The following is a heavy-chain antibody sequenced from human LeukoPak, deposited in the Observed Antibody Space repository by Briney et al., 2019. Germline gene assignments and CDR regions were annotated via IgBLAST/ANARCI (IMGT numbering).Heavy chain of an antibody. D-gene: IGHD3-22*01. CDR2: ISGSGGST. CDR3: AKDRSISYYYDSSGYYEPADYFDY. V-gene: IGHV3-23*01. Sequence: PGGSLRLSCAASGFTFSSYAMSWVRHAPGKGLEWVSCISGSGGSTYYADSVKGRFTISRDNSKNTLYLQMNSLRAEDTAVYYCAKDRSISYYYDSSGYYEPADYFDYWGQGTLVTVSS. CDR1: GFTFSSYA. J-gene: IGHJ4*02.